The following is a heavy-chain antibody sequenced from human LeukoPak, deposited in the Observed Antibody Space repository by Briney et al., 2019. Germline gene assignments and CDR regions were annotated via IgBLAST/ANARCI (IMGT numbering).Heavy chain of an antibody. CDR2: IYYSGST. J-gene: IGHJ4*02. V-gene: IGHV4-39*01. CDR3: ARHQNNYYDRTDYFDY. D-gene: IGHD3-22*01. CDR1: GGSISSSSYY. Sequence: SETLSLTCTVSGGSISSSSYYWGWIRQPPGKGLEWIGSIYYSGSTYYNPSLKSRVTISVDTSKNQFSLKLSSVTAADTAVYYCARHQNNYYDRTDYFDYWGQGTLVTVSS.